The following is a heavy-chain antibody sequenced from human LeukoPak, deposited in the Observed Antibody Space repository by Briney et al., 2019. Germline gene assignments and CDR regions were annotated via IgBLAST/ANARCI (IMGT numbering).Heavy chain of an antibody. D-gene: IGHD1-1*01. CDR3: ARSVEQLANFDY. J-gene: IGHJ4*02. V-gene: IGHV1-69*04. Sequence: SVKVSCKASGGTFSSYAISWVRQAPGQGLEWMGRIIPILGIANYAQKFQGRVTITADKSTSTAYMELSSLRSEDTAVYYCARSVEQLANFDYWGQGTLVTVSS. CDR2: IIPILGIA. CDR1: GGTFSSYA.